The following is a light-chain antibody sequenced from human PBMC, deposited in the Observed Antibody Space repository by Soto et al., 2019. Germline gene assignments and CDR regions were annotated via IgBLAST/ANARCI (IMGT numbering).Light chain of an antibody. V-gene: IGKV3D-11*01. CDR2: DVS. CDR1: QGLASRY. J-gene: IGKJ1*01. Sequence: IVLTQSPGTLSLSAGERATLSCRASQGLASRYLAWYQQKLGQAPRLIIYDVSKRETGIPARFSCSGSGTEFTRTISSLEPEDFAVDFCQQRYDWPWTFGLGTKVDIK. CDR3: QQRYDWPWT.